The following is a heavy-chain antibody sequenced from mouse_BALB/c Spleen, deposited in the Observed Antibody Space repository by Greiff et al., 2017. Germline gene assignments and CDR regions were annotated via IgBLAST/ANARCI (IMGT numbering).Heavy chain of an antibody. CDR3: VRVKYGNLYAMDY. D-gene: IGHD2-10*02. CDR1: GFSLTSYD. J-gene: IGHJ4*01. CDR2: IWTGGGT. V-gene: IGHV2-9-2*01. Sequence: VQLQESGPGLVAPSQSLSITCTVSGFSLTSYDISWIRQPPGKGLEWLGVIWTGGGTNYNSAFMSRLSISKDNSKSQVFLKMNSLQTDDTAIYYCVRVKYGNLYAMDYWGQGTSVTVSS.